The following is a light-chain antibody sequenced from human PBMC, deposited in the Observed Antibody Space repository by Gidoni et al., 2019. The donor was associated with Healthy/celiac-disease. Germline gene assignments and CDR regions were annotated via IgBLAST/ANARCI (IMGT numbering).Light chain of an antibody. J-gene: IGKJ2*01. CDR1: QSISSY. V-gene: IGKV1-39*01. Sequence: DFEMTQSQSSLSASVGDRVTITYRASQSISSYLNWYQQKPGKAPKLLIYAASSLQSGVPSRFSGSGSGTDFTLTISSLQPQDFSTYYCQQRYSTPPYTFGQGTKLEIK. CDR3: QQRYSTPPYT. CDR2: AAS.